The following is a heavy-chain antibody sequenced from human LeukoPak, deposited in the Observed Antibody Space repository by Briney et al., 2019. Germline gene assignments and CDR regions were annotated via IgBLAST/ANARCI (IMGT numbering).Heavy chain of an antibody. D-gene: IGHD3-22*01. Sequence: PGESLKISCKGSGYSFTSYWIGWVRQMPGKGLEWMGIIYPGDSDTRYSPSFQGQVTISADKSISTAYLQWSSLKASDTAMYYCAVCGITDSSGYAFDYWGQGTLVTVSS. V-gene: IGHV5-51*01. J-gene: IGHJ4*02. CDR2: IYPGDSDT. CDR3: AVCGITDSSGYAFDY. CDR1: GYSFTSYW.